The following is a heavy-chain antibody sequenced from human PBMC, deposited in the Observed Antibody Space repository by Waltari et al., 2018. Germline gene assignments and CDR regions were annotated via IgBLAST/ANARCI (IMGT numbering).Heavy chain of an antibody. CDR1: GGSISSSSSY. J-gene: IGHJ5*02. D-gene: IGHD5-12*01. V-gene: IGHV4-39*01. CDR3: ARHWKKSGYRFDP. CDR2: IYYSGSTYYGGST. Sequence: QLQLQESGPGLVKPSETLSLTCTVSGGSISSSSSYWGWIRQYPGKGLGWIGNIYYSGSTYYGGSTYYNPTLKSRVSISGDTSKNQFSLKLSSVTAADTAVYYCARHWKKSGYRFDPWGQGTLVTVSS.